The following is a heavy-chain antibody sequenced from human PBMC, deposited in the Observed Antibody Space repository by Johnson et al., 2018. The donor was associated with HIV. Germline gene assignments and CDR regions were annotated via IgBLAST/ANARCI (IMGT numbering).Heavy chain of an antibody. J-gene: IGHJ3*02. CDR2: ISYDGSNK. Sequence: QVQLVESGGGVVQPGRSLRLSCAASGFTFSSYAMHWVRQAPGKGLEWVAVISYDGSNKYYADSVKGRFTISRDNSKNTLYLQMNSLRAEDTAVYYCARGDYDILTGYAFDIGGQGTMVTVSS. CDR1: GFTFSSYA. V-gene: IGHV3-30-3*01. CDR3: ARGDYDILTGYAFDI. D-gene: IGHD3-9*01.